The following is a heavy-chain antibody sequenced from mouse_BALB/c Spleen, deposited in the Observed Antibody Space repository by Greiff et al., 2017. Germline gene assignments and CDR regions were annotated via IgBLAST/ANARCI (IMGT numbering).Heavy chain of an antibody. CDR2: IYPYNGGT. CDR1: GYTFTDYN. CDR3: ARRAARATNYAMDY. J-gene: IGHJ4*01. D-gene: IGHD3-1*01. Sequence: VQLQQSGPELVKPGASVKISCKASGYTFTDYNMHWVKQSHGKSLEWIGYIYPYNGGTGYNQKFKSKATLTVDNSSSTAYMELRSLTSEDSAVYYCARRAARATNYAMDYWGQGTSVTVSS. V-gene: IGHV1S29*02.